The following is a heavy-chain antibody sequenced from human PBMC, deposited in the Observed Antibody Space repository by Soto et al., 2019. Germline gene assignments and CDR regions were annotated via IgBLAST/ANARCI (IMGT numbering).Heavy chain of an antibody. J-gene: IGHJ6*03. Sequence: VKLVESGGGLVQPGGSLRLSCAASGFTFSNYWMYWVRQAPGKGLVWVSRINSDGSVLSYADSVKGRLTISRDNVKNTLYLQMNSLRVEDTPVYYCARGDCVGGTCYSLAGSFYYYMDVWGKGTTVTVFS. V-gene: IGHV3-74*01. CDR1: GFTFSNYW. CDR2: INSDGSVL. CDR3: ARGDCVGGTCYSLAGSFYYYMDV. D-gene: IGHD2-15*01.